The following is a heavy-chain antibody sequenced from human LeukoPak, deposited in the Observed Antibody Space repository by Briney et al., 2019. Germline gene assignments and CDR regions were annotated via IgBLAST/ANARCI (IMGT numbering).Heavy chain of an antibody. J-gene: IGHJ6*03. V-gene: IGHV4-4*07. CDR1: GGSISSYY. Sequence: SETLSLTCTVSGGSISSYYWSWIRQPAGKGLEWIGRIYTSGSTNYNPSLKSRVTMSVDTSKNQFSLKLSSVTAADTAMYYCARVGATRGYYYYYYMDVWGKGTTVTVSS. D-gene: IGHD1-1*01. CDR3: ARVGATRGYYYYYYMDV. CDR2: IYTSGST.